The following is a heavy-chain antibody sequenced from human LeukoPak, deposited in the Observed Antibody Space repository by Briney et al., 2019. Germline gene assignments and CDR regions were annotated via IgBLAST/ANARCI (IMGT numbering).Heavy chain of an antibody. D-gene: IGHD2-15*01. CDR3: ARLFGCSGGSCYFDY. CDR2: INYSGST. CDR1: GGSISTSSYY. V-gene: IGHV4-39*01. J-gene: IGHJ4*02. Sequence: SETLSLTCTVSGGSISTSSYYWAWIRQPPGKGLEWLGSINYSGSTYYTASLKSRVTISVDTSKNQFSLRLRSVSAADTTVYYCARLFGCSGGSCYFDYWGQGTLVTVSS.